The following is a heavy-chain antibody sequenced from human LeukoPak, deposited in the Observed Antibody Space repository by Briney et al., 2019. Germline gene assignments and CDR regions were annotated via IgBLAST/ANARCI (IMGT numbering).Heavy chain of an antibody. Sequence: PSETLSLTCAVYGGSFSGYYWSWIRQPPGKGLEWIGEINHSGSTNYNPSLKSRVTISVDTSKNQFSLKLSSVTAADTAVYYCARDANPGFDPWGQGTLVTVSS. J-gene: IGHJ5*02. V-gene: IGHV4-34*01. CDR1: GGSFSGYY. CDR3: ARDANPGFDP. CDR2: INHSGST. D-gene: IGHD2-2*01.